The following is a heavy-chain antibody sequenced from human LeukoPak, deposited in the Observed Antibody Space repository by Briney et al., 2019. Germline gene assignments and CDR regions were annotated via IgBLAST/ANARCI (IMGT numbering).Heavy chain of an antibody. CDR1: GFTFSSYG. D-gene: IGHD1-26*01. Sequence: PGGALRLSCAASGFTFSSYGTHWVRQAPGKGLEWVAVISYDGSNKYYADSVKGRFTTSRDNSKNTLYLQMNSLRAEDTAVYYCAKIGTRIVGATFYFDYWGQGTLVTVSS. J-gene: IGHJ4*02. CDR2: ISYDGSNK. CDR3: AKIGTRIVGATFYFDY. V-gene: IGHV3-30*18.